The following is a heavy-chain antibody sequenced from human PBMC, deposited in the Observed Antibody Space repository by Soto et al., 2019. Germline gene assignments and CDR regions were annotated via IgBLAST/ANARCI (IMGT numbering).Heavy chain of an antibody. CDR2: ISVSGANK. Sequence: LRLSCAASGFIFSTYAMSWVRQAPGKGLEWVSGISVSGANKYYADAVKGRFAISRDNSKNTVYLQMNNLRAEDTAVYYCADGGEWSFHFLYWGQGTQVTV. D-gene: IGHD3-3*01. CDR3: ADGGEWSFHFLY. V-gene: IGHV3-23*01. J-gene: IGHJ4*02. CDR1: GFIFSTYA.